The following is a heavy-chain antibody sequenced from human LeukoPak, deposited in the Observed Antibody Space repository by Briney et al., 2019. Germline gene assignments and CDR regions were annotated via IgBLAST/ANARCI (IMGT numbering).Heavy chain of an antibody. D-gene: IGHD3-3*01. Sequence: ASVKVSCKASGYTFTSYGISWVRQAPGQGLEWMGWINPNSGGTNYAQKFQGRVTMTRDTSISTAYMELSRLRSDDTAVYYCARTSAYYDFWSGYYNYWGQGTLVTVSS. J-gene: IGHJ4*02. V-gene: IGHV1-2*02. CDR3: ARTSAYYDFWSGYYNY. CDR2: INPNSGGT. CDR1: GYTFTSYG.